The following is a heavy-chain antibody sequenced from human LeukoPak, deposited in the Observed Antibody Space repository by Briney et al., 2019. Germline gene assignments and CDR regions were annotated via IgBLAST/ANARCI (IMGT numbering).Heavy chain of an antibody. Sequence: GGSLRLSCAASGFTFSSYGMSGVRQAPGKGLEWVSAVSGSGGTTYYADSVKGRFTISRDNSKNMLYLQMNSLRAEDTAVYYCAKGYGERGGYYFDYWGQGTLVTVSS. CDR3: AKGYGERGGYYFDY. CDR1: GFTFSSYG. J-gene: IGHJ4*02. CDR2: VSGSGGTT. V-gene: IGHV3-23*01. D-gene: IGHD3-16*01.